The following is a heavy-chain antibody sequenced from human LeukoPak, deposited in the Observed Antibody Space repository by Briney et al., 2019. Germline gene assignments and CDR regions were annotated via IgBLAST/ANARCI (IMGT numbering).Heavy chain of an antibody. CDR1: GFTFSSYS. Sequence: GGSLRLSCAASGFTFSSYSMNWVRQAPGKGLEWVSSVSSSSSYIYYADSVKGRFTISRDNAKNSLYLQMNSLRAEDTAVYYCARAQYSSSWLAEYFQHWGQGTLVTVSS. J-gene: IGHJ1*01. CDR2: VSSSSSYI. D-gene: IGHD6-13*01. CDR3: ARAQYSSSWLAEYFQH. V-gene: IGHV3-21*01.